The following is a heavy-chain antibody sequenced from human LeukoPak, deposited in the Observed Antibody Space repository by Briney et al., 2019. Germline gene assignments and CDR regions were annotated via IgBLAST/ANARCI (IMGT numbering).Heavy chain of an antibody. D-gene: IGHD6-19*01. CDR2: IYKSGST. J-gene: IGHJ4*02. V-gene: IGHV4-59*01. Sequence: PSETLSLTCTVSGGSISSYYWSWARQPPGKGLEWIGYIYKSGSTNYNPSLKSRVTISVDTSKNLFSLRLSSVTAADTAVYYCACSSGWPGFDNWGQGTLVTVSS. CDR1: GGSISSYY. CDR3: ACSSGWPGFDN.